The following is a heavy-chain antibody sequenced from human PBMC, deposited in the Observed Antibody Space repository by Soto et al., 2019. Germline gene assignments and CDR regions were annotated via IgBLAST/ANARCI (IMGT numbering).Heavy chain of an antibody. CDR1: GGPFNNHA. CDR2: VIPTLATA. Sequence: QVQLVQSGAEVKKPGSSVKVSCKTSGGPFNNHAINWVRRAPGQGLEWVGLVIPTLATADYTQKFQGRVRMTSDEVTNTAYLELSRLRSEGTGVYYCASDYGEIDAFDIWGQGPLVTVSS. D-gene: IGHD4-17*01. V-gene: IGHV1-69*01. J-gene: IGHJ3*02. CDR3: ASDYGEIDAFDI.